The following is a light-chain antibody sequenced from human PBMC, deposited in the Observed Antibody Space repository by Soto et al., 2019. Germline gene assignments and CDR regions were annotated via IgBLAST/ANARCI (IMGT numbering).Light chain of an antibody. J-gene: IGKJ4*01. CDR1: QSISSS. Sequence: EIVMTRFPATLSVSPRQRVTLSCRASQSISSSLAWYQQKPGQAPRLLIYGASSRATGIPDRFSGGGSGTDFTLTISRLEPEDFAVYYCQQFSSYPLTFGGGTKVDIK. V-gene: IGKV3-20*01. CDR3: QQFSSYPLT. CDR2: GAS.